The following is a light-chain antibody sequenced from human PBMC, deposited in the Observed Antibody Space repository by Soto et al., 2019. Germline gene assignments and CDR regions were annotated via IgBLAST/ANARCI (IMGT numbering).Light chain of an antibody. CDR1: QSVGYH. Sequence: EIVLTQSPATLSLSPVERATLSCRASQSVGYHLAWYQQKPGQAPRLLIYGASTRATGIPARFSGSGSGTEFTLTISSLQSEDFAVYYCQQYNNWPPITFGQGTRLEIK. J-gene: IGKJ5*01. CDR2: GAS. CDR3: QQYNNWPPIT. V-gene: IGKV3-15*01.